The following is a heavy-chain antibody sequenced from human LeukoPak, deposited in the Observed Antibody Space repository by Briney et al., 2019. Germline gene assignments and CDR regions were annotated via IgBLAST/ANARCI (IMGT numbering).Heavy chain of an antibody. CDR3: ASSRLRFLEWLLYGGYYMDV. D-gene: IGHD3-3*01. J-gene: IGHJ6*03. V-gene: IGHV4-38-2*02. Sequence: SETLSLTCTVSGYSISSGYYWGWIRQPPGKGLEWIGSIYHSGSTYYNPSLKSRATISVDTSKNQFSLKLSSVTAADTAVYYCASSRLRFLEWLLYGGYYMDVWGKGTTVTVSS. CDR2: IYHSGST. CDR1: GYSISSGYY.